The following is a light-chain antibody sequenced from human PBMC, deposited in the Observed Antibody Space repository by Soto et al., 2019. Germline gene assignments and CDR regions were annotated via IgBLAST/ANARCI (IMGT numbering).Light chain of an antibody. CDR1: SSNIGAGYD. CDR2: GNS. CDR3: QSYDSSRSGDVV. V-gene: IGLV1-40*01. J-gene: IGLJ2*01. Sequence: QPVLTQPPSVSGAPGQRVTISCTGSSSNIGAGYDVHWYQQLPGTAPKLLIYGNSNRPSGVPDRFSGSKSGTSASLAITGLQAEDEADYYCQSYDSSRSGDVVFGGGTQLTVL.